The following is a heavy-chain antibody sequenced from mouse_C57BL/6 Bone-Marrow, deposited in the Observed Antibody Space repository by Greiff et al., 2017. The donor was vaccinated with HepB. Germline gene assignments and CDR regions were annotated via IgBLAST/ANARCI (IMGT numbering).Heavy chain of an antibody. CDR3: ARENFLAWFAY. Sequence: QVQLQQSGAELVRPGTSVKVSCKASGYAFTNYLLEWVKQRPGQGLEWIGVINPGSGGTNYNEKFKGKATLTADKSSSTAYMQLSSLTSEDSAVYFCARENFLAWFAYWGQGTLVTVSA. CDR1: GYAFTNYL. V-gene: IGHV1-54*01. J-gene: IGHJ3*01. CDR2: INPGSGGT.